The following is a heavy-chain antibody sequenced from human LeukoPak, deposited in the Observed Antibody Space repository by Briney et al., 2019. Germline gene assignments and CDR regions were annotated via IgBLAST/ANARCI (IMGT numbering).Heavy chain of an antibody. CDR3: ARDGEGSSYLDY. D-gene: IGHD1-26*01. CDR2: ISGSGGST. V-gene: IGHV3-23*01. Sequence: GGSLRLSCAASGFTFSSYAMSWVRQAPGKGLEWVSAISGSGGSTYYADSVKGRFTISRDNSKNTLYLQMNSLRAEDTAVYYCARDGEGSSYLDYWGQGTLVTVSS. J-gene: IGHJ4*02. CDR1: GFTFSSYA.